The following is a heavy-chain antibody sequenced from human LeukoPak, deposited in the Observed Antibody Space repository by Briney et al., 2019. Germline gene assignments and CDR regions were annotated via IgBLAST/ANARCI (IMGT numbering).Heavy chain of an antibody. CDR3: ARVVAGLAALDV. CDR1: GVSISSGGYY. Sequence: PSQTLSLTCTVSGVSISSGGYYWSWIRQHPGKGLEWIGYIFFSGSTYYNPSLERRVNISVDTSENQFSLKVTSVTAADTAVYYCARVVAGLAALDVWGQGTVVTVSS. D-gene: IGHD2-15*01. J-gene: IGHJ3*01. V-gene: IGHV4-31*03. CDR2: IFFSGST.